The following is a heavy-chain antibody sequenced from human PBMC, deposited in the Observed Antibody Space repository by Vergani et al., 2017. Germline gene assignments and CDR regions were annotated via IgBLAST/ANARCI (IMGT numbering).Heavy chain of an antibody. CDR1: GVPVTDYN. D-gene: IGHD6-13*01. Sequence: QAQLQESGPGLVKPSETLSLTRHVFGVPVTDYNCNWIRQAPGNGLECIGSLSTTGGATHTSHNPSLKSRVSISVDTSKSQFSLRLTSVTAADSAIYYCAGDTHSWQRADRWGQGLLVSVSS. CDR2: LSTTGGATHT. J-gene: IGHJ5*02. CDR3: AGDTHSWQRADR. V-gene: IGHV4-59*02.